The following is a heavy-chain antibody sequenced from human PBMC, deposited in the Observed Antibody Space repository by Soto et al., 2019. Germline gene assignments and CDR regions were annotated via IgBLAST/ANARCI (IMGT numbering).Heavy chain of an antibody. CDR3: ARKLASNGWSAFDY. V-gene: IGHV1-46*01. J-gene: IGHJ4*02. D-gene: IGHD2-15*01. Sequence: QVQLVQSGAEVQKPGASVKVSCKASGYTFTSYYMHWVRQAPGQGLEWMGIISPSVGTTTYAQKFQGRVTVTSDTSTSTVYMELSSLRSEDTAVYYFARKLASNGWSAFDYWGQGTLVTVSS. CDR1: GYTFTSYY. CDR2: ISPSVGTT.